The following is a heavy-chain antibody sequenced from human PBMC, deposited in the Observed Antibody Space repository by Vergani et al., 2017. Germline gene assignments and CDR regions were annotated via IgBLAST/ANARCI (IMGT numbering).Heavy chain of an antibody. CDR3: GRVADFYGLGSRLLDL. CDR1: GGSMSGYY. Sequence: QVRLQESGPGLVKPSETLSLTCSVSGGSMSGYYWRWIRQPPGKELEWIGYMYHSGSTNYNPSLETRVTISGDTSKNQFSLKLNSVTAADTVVYYCGRVADFYGLGSRLLDLWGQGILVTVSS. CDR2: MYHSGST. J-gene: IGHJ5*02. D-gene: IGHD3-10*01. V-gene: IGHV4-59*01.